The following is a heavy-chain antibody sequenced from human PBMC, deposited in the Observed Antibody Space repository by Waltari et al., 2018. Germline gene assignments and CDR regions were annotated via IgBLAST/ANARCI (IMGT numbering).Heavy chain of an antibody. V-gene: IGHV3-23*01. CDR3: AKDHGVAY. CDR2: ISNSGGDT. D-gene: IGHD3-16*01. CDR1: GLTFSIFA. Sequence: QLLESGGGLVQQGGSLRLSCSDSGLTFSIFAMSWVRQAPGKGLEWVSGISNSGGDTYYADSVKGRFTISRDNSKKTLYLQMNSLRVEDTAVYYCAKDHGVAYWGRGTLVTVSA. J-gene: IGHJ4*02.